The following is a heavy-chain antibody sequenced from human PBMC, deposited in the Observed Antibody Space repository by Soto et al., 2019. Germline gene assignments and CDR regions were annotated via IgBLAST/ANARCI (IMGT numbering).Heavy chain of an antibody. D-gene: IGHD3-10*01. CDR2: IYCTGST. Sequence: SETLSLTCTVSGGSISSGGYYWSWIRQHPGKGLEGIGYIYCTGSTDYNPSRKSRVTISVDTSKNKFSLKLSSVTAADTAVYYCARGSLTYNWFDPWGQGTLVTVSS. V-gene: IGHV4-31*03. J-gene: IGHJ5*02. CDR1: GGSISSGGYY. CDR3: ARGSLTYNWFDP.